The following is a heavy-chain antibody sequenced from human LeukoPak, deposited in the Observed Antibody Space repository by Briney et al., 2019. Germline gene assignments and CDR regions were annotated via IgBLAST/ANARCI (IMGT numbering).Heavy chain of an antibody. V-gene: IGHV4-34*01. CDR3: ASGTSHSRVDY. D-gene: IGHD2-2*01. J-gene: IGHJ4*02. Sequence: KPSETLSLTCAVYGGSFSGYYWSWIRQPPGKGLEWIGEINHSGSTNYNPSLKSRVTISVDTSKNQFSLKLSSVTAADTAVYYCASGTSHSRVDYWGQGTLVTVSS. CDR1: GGSFSGYY. CDR2: INHSGST.